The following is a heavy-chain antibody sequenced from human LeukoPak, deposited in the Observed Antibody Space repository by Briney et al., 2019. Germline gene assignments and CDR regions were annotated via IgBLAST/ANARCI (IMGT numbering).Heavy chain of an antibody. Sequence: SVNVSGKASVGTFSRYAISWVRQAPGQGLEWMGGIIPIFGTANYAQKFQGGVTITADESTSTAYMEVSSLRSEDTAVYYCARAYSGYDFFDYWGQGILVTVSS. CDR1: VGTFSRYA. CDR2: IIPIFGTA. D-gene: IGHD5-12*01. V-gene: IGHV1-69*13. J-gene: IGHJ4*02. CDR3: ARAYSGYDFFDY.